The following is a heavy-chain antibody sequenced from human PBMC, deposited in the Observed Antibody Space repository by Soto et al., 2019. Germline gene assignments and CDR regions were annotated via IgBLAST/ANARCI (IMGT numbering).Heavy chain of an antibody. CDR2: IYYSGST. D-gene: IGHD3-9*01. J-gene: IGHJ4*02. CDR1: GGSISSGGYY. CDR3: ARLEGLATISYYFDF. Sequence: SETLSLTCTVSGGSISSGGYYWSWIRQHPGKGLEWIGYIYYSGSTYYNPSLKSRVTISVDTSKNQFSLKLSSVTAADSAVYFCARLEGLATISYYFDFWGQGAQVTVSS. V-gene: IGHV4-31*03.